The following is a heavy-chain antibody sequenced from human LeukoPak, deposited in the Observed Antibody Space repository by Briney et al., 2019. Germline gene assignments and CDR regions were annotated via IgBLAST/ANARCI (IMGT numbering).Heavy chain of an antibody. CDR2: IYYSGST. D-gene: IGHD5-18*01. CDR1: GVFISSYY. CDR3: AREGDNYGNWFDP. V-gene: IGHV4-59*01. Sequence: SETLSLTCTVSGVFISSYYWSWIRQPPGKGLEWIGYIYYSGSTNYNPSLKSRVTISLDTSKNQFSLKLSSVTAADTAVYYCAREGDNYGNWFDPWGQGTLVTVSS. J-gene: IGHJ5*02.